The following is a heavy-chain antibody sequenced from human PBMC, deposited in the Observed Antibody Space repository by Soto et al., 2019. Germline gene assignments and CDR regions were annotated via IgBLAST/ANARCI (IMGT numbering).Heavy chain of an antibody. J-gene: IGHJ4*02. CDR3: ARVQLWFDY. V-gene: IGHV1-8*01. CDR1: GYTFTRYD. Sequence: GTSVTVSCKAFGYTFTRYDINWVRQATGQGLDWMEWKNPNSGNTGYAQKYQGRFTMTRNTTISTAYMELSSLRSEDTAVYYCARVQLWFDYWGQGALVTVSS. CDR2: KNPNSGNT. D-gene: IGHD5-18*01.